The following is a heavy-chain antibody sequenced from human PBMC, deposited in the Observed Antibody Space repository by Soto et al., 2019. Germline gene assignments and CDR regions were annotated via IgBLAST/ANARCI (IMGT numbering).Heavy chain of an antibody. CDR3: ARDPGIVVVPAAKEGAYYYYYMDV. CDR1: GFTVSSNY. J-gene: IGHJ6*03. CDR2: IYSGGST. Sequence: EVQLVESGGGLVQPGGSLRLSCAASGFTVSSNYMSWVRQAPGKGLEWVSVIYSGGSTYYADSVKGRFTISRDNSKNTLYLQMNSLRAEDTAVYYCARDPGIVVVPAAKEGAYYYYYMDVWGKGTTVTASS. V-gene: IGHV3-66*01. D-gene: IGHD2-2*01.